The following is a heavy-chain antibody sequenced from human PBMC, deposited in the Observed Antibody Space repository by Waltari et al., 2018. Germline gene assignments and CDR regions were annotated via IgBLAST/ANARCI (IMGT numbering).Heavy chain of an antibody. CDR1: GGTFSSYA. V-gene: IGHV1-69*08. Sequence: QVQLVQSGAEVKKPGSSVKVSCKASGGTFSSYAISWVRQAPGQGLEWMGRILPIFGTANYAQKFQGGVTLTADKSTSTAYMELSSLRSEDTAVYYCAFGLELPPGAFDIWGQGTMVTVSS. CDR3: AFGLELPPGAFDI. CDR2: ILPIFGTA. J-gene: IGHJ3*02. D-gene: IGHD1-7*01.